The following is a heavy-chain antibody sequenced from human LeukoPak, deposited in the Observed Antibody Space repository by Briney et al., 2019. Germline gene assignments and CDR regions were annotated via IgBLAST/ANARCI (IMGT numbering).Heavy chain of an antibody. J-gene: IGHJ4*02. CDR3: TRQVGVNF. CDR2: IRNKANNNNT. V-gene: IGHV3-72*01. Sequence: GGSLRLSCAASGFTFSDPDMAWVRQAPGKGLEWGGRIRNKANNNNTEYTASERGRYTLSRDDSKNSVYQKMKSLRIEDTAVYYCTRQVGVNFWGQGTLVTVSS. D-gene: IGHD1-26*01. CDR1: GFTFSDPD.